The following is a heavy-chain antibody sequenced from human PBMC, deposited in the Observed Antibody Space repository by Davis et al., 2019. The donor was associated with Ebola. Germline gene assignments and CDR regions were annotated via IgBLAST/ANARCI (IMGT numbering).Heavy chain of an antibody. V-gene: IGHV4-59*01. CDR2: IYYSGST. D-gene: IGHD3-3*01. CDR3: ARDGAGLYYDFLWGLDP. Sequence: MPSETLSLTCTVSGGSISSYYWSWIRQPPGKGLEWIGYIYYSGSTNYNPSLKSRVTISVDTSKNQFSLKLSSVTAADTAVYYCARDGAGLYYDFLWGLDPWGQGTLVTVSS. J-gene: IGHJ5*02. CDR1: GGSISSYY.